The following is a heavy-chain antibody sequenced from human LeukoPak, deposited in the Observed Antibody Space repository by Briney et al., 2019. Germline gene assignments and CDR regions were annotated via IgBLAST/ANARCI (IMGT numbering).Heavy chain of an antibody. CDR1: GFTFSSYS. D-gene: IGHD5-18*01. V-gene: IGHV3-48*01. CDR2: ISSSSTSI. Sequence: GGSLRLSCAASGFTFSSYSMNWVRQAPGKGLEWVSYISSSSTSIYYADSLKGRFTISRDNSKNTLYLQMNSLRAEDTAVYYCARARSSYGYGDAFDIWGQGTMVTVSS. J-gene: IGHJ3*02. CDR3: ARARSSYGYGDAFDI.